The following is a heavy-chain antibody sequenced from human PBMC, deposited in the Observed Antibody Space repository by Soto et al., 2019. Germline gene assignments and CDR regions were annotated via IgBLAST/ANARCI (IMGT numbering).Heavy chain of an antibody. D-gene: IGHD6-13*01. Sequence: QVQLVQSGAEVKKPGASVKVSCKASGYTFTSYGISWVRQAPGQGLEWMGWISAYNGNTNYAQKLQGRVTXXAXPXXSTAYMELRSLGSGATAVYYCASDRLSSSWGWFDPWGQGTLFTVSS. CDR1: GYTFTSYG. CDR2: ISAYNGNT. CDR3: ASDRLSSSWGWFDP. J-gene: IGHJ5*02. V-gene: IGHV1-18*01.